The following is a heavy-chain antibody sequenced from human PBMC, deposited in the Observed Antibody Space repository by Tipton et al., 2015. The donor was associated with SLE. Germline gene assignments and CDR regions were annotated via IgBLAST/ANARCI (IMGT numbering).Heavy chain of an antibody. J-gene: IGHJ6*02. Sequence: TLSLTCAVYGGSFSGYSWSWIRQPPGKGLEWIGEINHSGSTNYNPSLKSRVTISLDTSKNQFSLKLTSVTTADTAVYHCARDISRYSSSWFYYYSAMDVWGQGTTVTVSS. CDR1: GGSFSGYS. V-gene: IGHV4-34*01. D-gene: IGHD6-13*01. CDR2: INHSGST. CDR3: ARDISRYSSSWFYYYSAMDV.